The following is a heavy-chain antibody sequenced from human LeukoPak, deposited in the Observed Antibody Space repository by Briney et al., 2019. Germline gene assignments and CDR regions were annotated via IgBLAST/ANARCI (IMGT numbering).Heavy chain of an antibody. CDR2: IYSSGST. Sequence: SETLSLTCNVSGGSIRGYYWSWIRQPPGKGLEWIGYIYSSGSTNYNPSLKSRVTISVDTSKNQFSLKLSSVTAADTAVYYCARERGIAARPHAFDIWGQGTMVTVSS. CDR3: ARERGIAARPHAFDI. CDR1: GGSIRGYY. V-gene: IGHV4-4*08. J-gene: IGHJ3*02. D-gene: IGHD6-6*01.